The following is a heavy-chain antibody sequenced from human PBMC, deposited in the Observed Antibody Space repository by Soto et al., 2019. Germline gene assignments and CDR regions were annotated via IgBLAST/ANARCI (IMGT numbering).Heavy chain of an antibody. V-gene: IGHV1-69*01. CDR2: IIPIFGAP. D-gene: IGHD5-18*01. Sequence: QEQLVQSGAEVKKPGSSVKVSCKASGGTFSSNGISWVRQAPGQGLEWMGGIIPIFGAPNYAQKFQGRLMISADDSASKAYMELNTLTSEDTAVYYCATPAEPLDTAMLKGLAHWGQGTLVTVSS. CDR1: GGTFSSNG. J-gene: IGHJ4*02. CDR3: ATPAEPLDTAMLKGLAH.